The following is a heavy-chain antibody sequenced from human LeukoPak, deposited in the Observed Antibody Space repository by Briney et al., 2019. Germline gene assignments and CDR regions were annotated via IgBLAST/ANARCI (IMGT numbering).Heavy chain of an antibody. D-gene: IGHD6-19*01. Sequence: GASVKVSCKASGYTFTSYAMHWVRQAPGQRLEWMGWINAGNGNTKYSQKFQGRVTITRDTSASTAYMELSSLRSEDTAVYYCASLFGIDPAVAGTSALRPFDPWGQGTLVTVSS. J-gene: IGHJ5*02. CDR1: GYTFTSYA. CDR2: INAGNGNT. CDR3: ASLFGIDPAVAGTSALRPFDP. V-gene: IGHV1-3*01.